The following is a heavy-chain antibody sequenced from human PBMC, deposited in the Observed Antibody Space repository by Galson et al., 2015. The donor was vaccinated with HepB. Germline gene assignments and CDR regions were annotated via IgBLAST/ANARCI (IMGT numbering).Heavy chain of an antibody. CDR1: GFTFNSYA. CDR2: VTSGGDKK. V-gene: IGHV3-23*01. CDR3: VTTVRGINY. J-gene: IGHJ4*02. Sequence: SLRLSCAASGFTFNSYAMAWVRQAPGKGLEWVSVVTSGGDKKFFADPGTGRVNGSRDKFRNTLYLQTSSLRADDTAVYYCVTTVRGINYWGQGTLLTVSS. D-gene: IGHD3-10*01.